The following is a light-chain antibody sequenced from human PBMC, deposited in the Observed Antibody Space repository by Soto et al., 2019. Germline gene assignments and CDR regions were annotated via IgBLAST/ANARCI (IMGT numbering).Light chain of an antibody. CDR2: EVS. CDR1: SSDVGAYNF. J-gene: IGLJ2*01. V-gene: IGLV2-14*01. CDR3: SSQTGSATVL. Sequence: HSALTQPASVSGSPGQSITISCTGTSSDVGAYNFVSWYQQFPGKAPKLMIYEVSNRPSGVSDRFSGSKSGNTASLIISGLQAEDEADYYCSSQTGSATVLFGGGTKVTVL.